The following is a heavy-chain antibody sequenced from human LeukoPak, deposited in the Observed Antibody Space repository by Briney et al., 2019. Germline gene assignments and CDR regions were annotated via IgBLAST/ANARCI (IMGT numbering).Heavy chain of an antibody. V-gene: IGHV3-48*03. CDR1: GFTFSSYE. D-gene: IGHD6-13*01. CDR2: ISSSGSTI. J-gene: IGHJ4*02. Sequence: TGGSLRLSCAASGFTFSSYEMNWIRQAPGKGLEWVSYISSSGSTIYYADSVKGRFTISRDNAKNSLYLQMNSLRAEDTAVYYCAREEGGSSWYRPFDYWGQGTLVTVSS. CDR3: AREEGGSSWYRPFDY.